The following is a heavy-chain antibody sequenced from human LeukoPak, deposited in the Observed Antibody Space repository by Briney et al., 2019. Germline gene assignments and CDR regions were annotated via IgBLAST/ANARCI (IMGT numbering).Heavy chain of an antibody. V-gene: IGHV3-30*02. CDR1: GFTFSSYG. D-gene: IGHD3-3*01. CDR2: IRYDGSNK. CDR3: ARDHYDFWSGYLGAFDI. J-gene: IGHJ3*02. Sequence: GGSLRLSCAASGFTFSSYGMHWVRQAPGKGLEWVAFIRYDGSNKYYADSVKGRFTISRDNSENTLYLQMNSLRAEDTAVYYCARDHYDFWSGYLGAFDIWGQGTMVTVSS.